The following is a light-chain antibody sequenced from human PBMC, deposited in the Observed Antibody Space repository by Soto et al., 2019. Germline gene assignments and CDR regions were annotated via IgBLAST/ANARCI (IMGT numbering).Light chain of an antibody. J-gene: IGKJ1*01. V-gene: IGKV1-5*03. Sequence: DIQMTQSPSTLSASVGVRVTIACRASQIINQCLAWYQQKPGKAPKFLIYKASNLESGVPSRFSGSGSGTEFTLTISSLQADDSATYYCQQCNSYPWTFGQGTKVEIK. CDR1: QIINQC. CDR3: QQCNSYPWT. CDR2: KAS.